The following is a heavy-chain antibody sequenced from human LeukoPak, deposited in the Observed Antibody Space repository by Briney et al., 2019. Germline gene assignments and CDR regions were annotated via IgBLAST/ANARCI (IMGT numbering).Heavy chain of an antibody. D-gene: IGHD3-22*01. CDR1: GGSISSNYY. CDR3: ARHSYYYASSGYYYHFDY. Sequence: PSETLSLTCTVSGGSISSNYYWGWMRQSPGKGLEWIGSIYYSGSTYYNPSLKSRVTISVDTSKSQFFLRVTSVTAADTAVYYCARHSYYYASSGYYYHFDYWGQGTLVTVSS. J-gene: IGHJ4*02. CDR2: IYYSGST. V-gene: IGHV4-39*01.